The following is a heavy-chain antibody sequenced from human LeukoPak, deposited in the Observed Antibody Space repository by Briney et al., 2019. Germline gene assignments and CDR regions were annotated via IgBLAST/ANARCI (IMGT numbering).Heavy chain of an antibody. Sequence: QSGGSLRLSCAASGFTFSSYAMHWVRQAPGKGLEWVAVISSDGSNTFHADSVKGRFTISRDNSKNTLYLQMNSLSNEDTAVYYCAKDQGDYYDFWSGYPHFDYWGQGTLVTVSS. CDR2: ISSDGSNT. CDR1: GFTFSSYA. V-gene: IGHV3-30*04. J-gene: IGHJ4*02. CDR3: AKDQGDYYDFWSGYPHFDY. D-gene: IGHD3-3*01.